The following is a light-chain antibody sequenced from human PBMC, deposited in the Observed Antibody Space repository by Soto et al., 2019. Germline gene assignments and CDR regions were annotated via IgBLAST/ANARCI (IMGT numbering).Light chain of an antibody. CDR2: LAS. Sequence: DIQMTQSPSSLSASVGDRVTITCRASQNISSYLNWYQQKPGKAPKLLIILASSLQSGVPSRFSGSGSGADFTLTIDTLQPEDFATYYCQQNDNTPLTFGGGTKVASK. CDR1: QNISSY. V-gene: IGKV1-39*01. CDR3: QQNDNTPLT. J-gene: IGKJ4*01.